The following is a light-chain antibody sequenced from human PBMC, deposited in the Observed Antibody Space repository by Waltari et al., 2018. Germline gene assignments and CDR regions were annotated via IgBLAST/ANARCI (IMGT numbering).Light chain of an antibody. Sequence: DIQMTQSPSTLSASVGDRVIITCRASQSIGIWLAWYQQRPGKAPKVLIYKASSLGSGVPSRFSGSGSGTEFTLAISSLQHDDFATYYCQQHNSYSLTFGGGTKVEIK. V-gene: IGKV1-5*03. CDR1: QSIGIW. CDR3: QQHNSYSLT. CDR2: KAS. J-gene: IGKJ4*01.